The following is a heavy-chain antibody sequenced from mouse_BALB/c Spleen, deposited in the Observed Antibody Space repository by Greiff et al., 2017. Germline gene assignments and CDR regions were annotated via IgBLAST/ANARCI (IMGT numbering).Heavy chain of an antibody. CDR2: IYPGDGDT. Sequence: VQLVESGAELARPGASVKLSCKASGYTFTSYWMQWVKQRPGQGLEWIGAIYPGDGDTRYTQKFKGKATLTADKSSSTAYMQLSSLASEDSAVYYCARGGLWLRRGFAYWGQGTLVTVSA. CDR1: GYTFTSYW. D-gene: IGHD2-2*01. CDR3: ARGGLWLRRGFAY. J-gene: IGHJ3*01. V-gene: IGHV1-87*01.